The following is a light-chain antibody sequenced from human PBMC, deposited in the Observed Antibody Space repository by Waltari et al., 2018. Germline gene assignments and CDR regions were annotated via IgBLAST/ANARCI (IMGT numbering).Light chain of an antibody. CDR2: DVS. Sequence: QSALTQPASVSGSPGQSITISCTGPSSDVGGYNYVSWYQQHPVKAPKLMIYDVSKRPSGVSNRFSGSKSGNTASLTISGLQAEDEADYYCSSYTSSSTWVFGGGTKLTVL. CDR3: SSYTSSSTWV. CDR1: SSDVGGYNY. J-gene: IGLJ3*02. V-gene: IGLV2-14*01.